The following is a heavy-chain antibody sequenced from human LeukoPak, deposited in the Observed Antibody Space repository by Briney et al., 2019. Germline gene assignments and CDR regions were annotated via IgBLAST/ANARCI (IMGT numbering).Heavy chain of an antibody. J-gene: IGHJ4*02. CDR2: IIPILGIA. CDR1: GGTFSSYA. CDR3: ARGVIVGRRPTFIDH. D-gene: IGHD3-22*01. V-gene: IGHV1-69*04. Sequence: SVKVSCKASGGTFSSYAISWVRQAPGQGLEWMGRIIPILGIANYAQKFQGRVTITADKSTSTAYMELSSLRSEDTAMYYCARGVIVGRRPTFIDHWGQGTLVTVSS.